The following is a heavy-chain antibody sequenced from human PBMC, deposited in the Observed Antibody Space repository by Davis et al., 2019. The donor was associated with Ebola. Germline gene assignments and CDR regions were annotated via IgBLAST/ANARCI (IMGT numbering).Heavy chain of an antibody. CDR1: GGSISSGDYY. D-gene: IGHD3-22*01. CDR2: IYYSGST. V-gene: IGHV4-30-4*01. Sequence: SETLSLTCTVSGGSISSGDYYWSCIRQPPGKGLEWIGYIYYSGSTYYNPSLKSRVTISVDTSKNQFSLKLSSVTAADTAVYYCARARRIVVVTDAFDIWGQGTMVTVSS. CDR3: ARARRIVVVTDAFDI. J-gene: IGHJ3*02.